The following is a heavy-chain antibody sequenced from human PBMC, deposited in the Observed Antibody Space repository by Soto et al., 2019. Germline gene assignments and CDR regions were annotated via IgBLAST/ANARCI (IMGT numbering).Heavy chain of an antibody. V-gene: IGHV4-30-2*01. CDR1: GGSISSGGYS. CDR2: IYHSGST. J-gene: IGHJ4*02. D-gene: IGHD3-16*01. CDR3: ARVTYFMGPYYFDY. Sequence: SETLSLTCAVSGGSISSGGYSWSWIRQPPGKGLEWIGYIYHSGSTYYNPSLKSRVTISVDRSKNQFSLKLSSVTAADTAVYHCARVTYFMGPYYFDYWGQGTLVTVSS.